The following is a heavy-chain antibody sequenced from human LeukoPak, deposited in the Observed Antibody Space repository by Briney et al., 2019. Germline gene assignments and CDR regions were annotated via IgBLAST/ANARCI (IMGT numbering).Heavy chain of an antibody. V-gene: IGHV1-2*06. Sequence: ASVKVSCKASGYTFTGYYMHWVRQAPGQGREWMGRIDPNSGGTNYAQKFQGRVTMTRDKSISTAYMELSRLRSDDTAVYYCARVFYDSSGPFDYWGQGTLVTVSS. CDR2: IDPNSGGT. J-gene: IGHJ4*02. CDR1: GYTFTGYY. CDR3: ARVFYDSSGPFDY. D-gene: IGHD3-22*01.